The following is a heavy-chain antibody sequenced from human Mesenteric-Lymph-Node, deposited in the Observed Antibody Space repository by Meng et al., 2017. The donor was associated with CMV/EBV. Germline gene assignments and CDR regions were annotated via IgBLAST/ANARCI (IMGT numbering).Heavy chain of an antibody. D-gene: IGHD3-22*01. V-gene: IGHV4-39*01. CDR3: ARRGNYDSDYSEY. Sequence: ELQGPGPGLVKPSGTLSLSFIVSGDSISNSTYYWTWIRQPPGKGLEWIGSVHHSGTTYYNPSLKGRLTISVDTSANLFSLRLTTVTAADTATYYCARRGNYDSDYSEYWGQGTLVTVSS. J-gene: IGHJ4*02. CDR1: GDSISNSTYY. CDR2: VHHSGTT.